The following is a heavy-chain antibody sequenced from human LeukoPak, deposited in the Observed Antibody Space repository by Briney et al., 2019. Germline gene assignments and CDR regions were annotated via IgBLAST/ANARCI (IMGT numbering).Heavy chain of an antibody. D-gene: IGHD3-22*01. J-gene: IGHJ4*02. CDR1: GFIFSSFA. V-gene: IGHV3-23*01. CDR3: AKDPFSCRSSGCHGIDY. Sequence: GGSLRLSCAASGFIFSSFAMNWVRQAPGKGLEWVSTITGSGGSTYYADSVRGRFTISRDNSKNTLYLQMNSLRAEDTALYYCAKDPFSCRSSGCHGIDYWGQGTLVTVSS. CDR2: ITGSGGST.